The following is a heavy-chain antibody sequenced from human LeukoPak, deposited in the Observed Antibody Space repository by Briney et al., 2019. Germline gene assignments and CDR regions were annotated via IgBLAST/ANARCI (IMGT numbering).Heavy chain of an antibody. CDR1: GYSINSGYY. CDR3: ARGLYYYYYMDV. V-gene: IGHV4-38-2*02. Sequence: SETLSLTCTVSGYSINSGYYWGWIRQPPGKGLEWIGSIDHSGSTYYNPSLKSRVTISVDTSKNQFSLKLSSVTAADTAVYYCARGLYYYYYMDVWGKGTTVTVSS. J-gene: IGHJ6*03. CDR2: IDHSGST.